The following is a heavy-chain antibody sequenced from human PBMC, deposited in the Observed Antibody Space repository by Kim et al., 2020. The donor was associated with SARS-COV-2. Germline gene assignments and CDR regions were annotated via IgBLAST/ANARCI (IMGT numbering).Heavy chain of an antibody. CDR2: IWYDGSNK. D-gene: IGHD3-22*01. Sequence: GGSLRLSCAASGFTFSSYGMHWVRQAPGKGLEWVAVIWYDGSNKYYADSVKGRFTISRDNSKNTLYLQMNSLRAEDTAVYYCARDRNDYYDSSGYYGGTFDYWGQGTLVTVSS. J-gene: IGHJ4*02. V-gene: IGHV3-33*01. CDR1: GFTFSSYG. CDR3: ARDRNDYYDSSGYYGGTFDY.